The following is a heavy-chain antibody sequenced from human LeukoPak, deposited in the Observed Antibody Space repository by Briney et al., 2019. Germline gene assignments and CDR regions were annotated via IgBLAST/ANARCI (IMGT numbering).Heavy chain of an antibody. CDR2: INTNTGNP. CDR3: ARAMVRGVIRPDWGPNNWFDP. D-gene: IGHD3-10*01. J-gene: IGHJ5*02. V-gene: IGHV7-4-1*02. Sequence: VASVKVSCKASGYTFTSYAMNWVRQAPGQGLEWMGWINTNTGNPTYAQGFTGRFVFSLDTSVSTAYLQISSLKAEDTAVYYCARAMVRGVIRPDWGPNNWFDPWGQGTLVTVSS. CDR1: GYTFTSYA.